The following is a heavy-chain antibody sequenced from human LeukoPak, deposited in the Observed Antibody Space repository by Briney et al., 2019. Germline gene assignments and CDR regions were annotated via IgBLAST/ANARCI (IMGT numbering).Heavy chain of an antibody. CDR1: GFNVSSYG. J-gene: IGHJ6*02. Sequence: GGSLRLSCAASGFNVSSYGMTWVRQAPGKGLECVSVIYSGVGTYYADSVKGRFTISRDDSRNTLYLQMSSLRAEDTAVYYCASRYEGASYYYYGMDVWGQGTTVTVSS. D-gene: IGHD1-14*01. CDR2: IYSGVGT. CDR3: ASRYEGASYYYYGMDV. V-gene: IGHV3-66*01.